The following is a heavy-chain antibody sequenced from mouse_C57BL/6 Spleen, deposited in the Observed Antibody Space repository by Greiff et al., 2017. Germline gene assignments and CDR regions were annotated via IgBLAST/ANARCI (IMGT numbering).Heavy chain of an antibody. J-gene: IGHJ4*01. CDR3: ARRFITTVVATFYAMDY. CDR2: IYPSDSET. V-gene: IGHV1-61*01. D-gene: IGHD1-1*01. Sequence: QVQLQQPGAELVRPGSSVQLSCKASGYTFTSYWMDWVKQRPGQGLEWIGNIYPSDSETHYNQKFKDKATLTVDKSSSTAYMQLSSLTSEDSAVYYCARRFITTVVATFYAMDYWGQGTSVTVSS. CDR1: GYTFTSYW.